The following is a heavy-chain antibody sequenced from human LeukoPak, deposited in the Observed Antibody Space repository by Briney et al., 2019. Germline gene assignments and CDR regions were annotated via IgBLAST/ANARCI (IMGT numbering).Heavy chain of an antibody. CDR3: ARARWIAVAGEYYFDY. CDR2: IGTAGDT. CDR1: GFTFSSYD. D-gene: IGHD6-19*01. J-gene: IGHJ4*02. V-gene: IGHV3-13*01. Sequence: GGSLRLSCAASGFTFSSYDMHWVRQATGKGLEWVSAIGTAGDTYYPGSVKGRFTISRENAKNSLYPQMNSLRAGDTAVYYCARARWIAVAGEYYFDYWGQGTLVTVSS.